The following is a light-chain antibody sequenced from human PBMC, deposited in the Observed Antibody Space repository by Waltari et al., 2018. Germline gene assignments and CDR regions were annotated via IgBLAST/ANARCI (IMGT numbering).Light chain of an antibody. CDR2: KIS. Sequence: DVLMTQSPVSLAVTLGQSASISCRSSQSLIYIDGNTYLNWFHQRPGQSPRPLIYKISRRESGVPDRFSGSGSGTEFTLKISRVEAEDVGFYFCMQGSHWPRTFGQGTKVEIK. J-gene: IGKJ1*01. V-gene: IGKV2-30*01. CDR1: QSLIYIDGNTY. CDR3: MQGSHWPRT.